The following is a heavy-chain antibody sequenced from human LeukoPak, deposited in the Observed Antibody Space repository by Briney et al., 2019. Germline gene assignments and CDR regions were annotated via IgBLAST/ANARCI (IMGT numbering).Heavy chain of an antibody. J-gene: IGHJ4*02. D-gene: IGHD6-19*01. CDR1: GFTFSSFV. CDR2: ISSNGGST. CDR3: VNQISGWVY. Sequence: GRSLRLSCSASGFTFSSFVMHWVRQAPGKGLEYVSRISSNGGSTYYADSVKGRFTISRDNSKNTLYLQMSSLRVEDTAVYYCVNQISGWVYWGQGTPVTVSS. V-gene: IGHV3-64D*06.